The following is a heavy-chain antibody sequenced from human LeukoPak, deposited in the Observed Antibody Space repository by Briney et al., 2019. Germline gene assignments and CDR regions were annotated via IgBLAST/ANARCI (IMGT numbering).Heavy chain of an antibody. CDR2: IWYDGSNK. CDR1: GFTFSSYG. CDR3: ARVLLLWFGELDY. Sequence: GGSLRLSCAASGFTFSSYGMHWVRQAPGKGLGWVAVIWYDGSNKYYADSVKGRFTISRDNSKNTLYLQMNSLRAEDTAVYYCARVLLLWFGELDYWGQGTLVTVSS. D-gene: IGHD3-10*01. J-gene: IGHJ4*02. V-gene: IGHV3-33*01.